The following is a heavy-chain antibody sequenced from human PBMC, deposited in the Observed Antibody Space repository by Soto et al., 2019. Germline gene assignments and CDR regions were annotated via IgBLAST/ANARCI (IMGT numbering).Heavy chain of an antibody. CDR2: INHSGST. CDR3: ARGQDYYDSEYYFDY. Sequence: SETLSLTXAVYGGSFSGYYWSWIRQPPGKGLEWIGEINHSGSTNYNPSLKSRVTISVDTSKNQFSLKLSSVTAADTAVYYCARGQDYYDSEYYFDYWGQGTLVTVSS. V-gene: IGHV4-34*01. D-gene: IGHD3-22*01. J-gene: IGHJ4*02. CDR1: GGSFSGYY.